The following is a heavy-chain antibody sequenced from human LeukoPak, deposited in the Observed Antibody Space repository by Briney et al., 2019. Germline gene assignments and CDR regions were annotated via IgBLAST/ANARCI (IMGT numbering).Heavy chain of an antibody. D-gene: IGHD2-15*01. V-gene: IGHV4-39*07. Sequence: PSETLSLTCTVSGGSISSSSYYWGWIRQPPGKGLEWIGSIYYSGSTYYNPSLKSRVTISVDTSKNQFSLKLSSVTAADTAVYYCARVPTPYCSGGSCYSAHDAFDIWGQGTMVTVSS. J-gene: IGHJ3*02. CDR1: GGSISSSSYY. CDR3: ARVPTPYCSGGSCYSAHDAFDI. CDR2: IYYSGST.